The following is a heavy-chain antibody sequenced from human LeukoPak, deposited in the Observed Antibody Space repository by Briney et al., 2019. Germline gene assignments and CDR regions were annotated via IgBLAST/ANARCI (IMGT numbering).Heavy chain of an antibody. V-gene: IGHV3-30-3*01. D-gene: IGHD4-23*01. CDR3: AKERYNTVINLPPHY. CDR1: GFTFSSYT. Sequence: GRSLRLSCAASGFTFSSYTMHWVRQAPGKGLEWVAVISYDGSNKYYADSVKGRFTISRDNSKNTLYLQMNSLRPEDTAVYYCAKERYNTVINLPPHYWGQGTLVTVSS. CDR2: ISYDGSNK. J-gene: IGHJ4*02.